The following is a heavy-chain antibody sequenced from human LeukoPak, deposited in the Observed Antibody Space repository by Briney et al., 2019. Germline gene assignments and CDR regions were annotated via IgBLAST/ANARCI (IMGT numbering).Heavy chain of an antibody. D-gene: IGHD6-13*01. CDR2: ISGSGGST. V-gene: IGHV3-23*01. J-gene: IGHJ4*02. Sequence: GGSPRLSCAASGFTFSSYAMSWVRQAPGKGLEWVSAISGSGGSTYYADSVKGRFTISRDNSKNTLYLQMNSLRAEDTAVYYCAKNVYSSSWYYFDYWGQGTLVTVSS. CDR3: AKNVYSSSWYYFDY. CDR1: GFTFSSYA.